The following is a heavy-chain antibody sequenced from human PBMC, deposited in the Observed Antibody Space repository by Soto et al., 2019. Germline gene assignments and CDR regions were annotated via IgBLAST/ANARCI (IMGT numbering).Heavy chain of an antibody. CDR2: IYSSGST. V-gene: IGHV4-39*01. CDR3: ARQSFPIFGVDIVYDWFDP. J-gene: IGHJ5*02. Sequence: PSETLPLPCIVSGPSISGRSFYWTWIRQPTGKGLEWIGSIYSSGSTYYTPSLASRVTLAVDTSKNQFSLRLSSATAADTAVYYCARQSFPIFGVDIVYDWFDPWGQGTQVTVSS. D-gene: IGHD3-3*01. CDR1: GPSISGRSFY.